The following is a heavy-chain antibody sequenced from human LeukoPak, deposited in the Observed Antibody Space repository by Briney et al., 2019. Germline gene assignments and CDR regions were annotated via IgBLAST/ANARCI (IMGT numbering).Heavy chain of an antibody. Sequence: GGSLRLSCSASGFTFSSYAMHWVRQAPGKGLEYVSAISSNGGSTYYADSVKGRFTISRDNSKNTQYLQMNSLRAEDTAVYYCATSWGPDTSAFRWGRDGMDVWGQGTTVIVSS. CDR2: ISSNGGST. D-gene: IGHD3-16*01. CDR1: GFTFSSYA. V-gene: IGHV3-64*04. CDR3: ATSWGPDTSAFRWGRDGMDV. J-gene: IGHJ6*02.